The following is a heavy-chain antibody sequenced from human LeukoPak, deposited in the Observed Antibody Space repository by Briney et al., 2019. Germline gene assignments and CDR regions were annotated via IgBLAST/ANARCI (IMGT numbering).Heavy chain of an antibody. CDR1: GFTFSSYW. CDR2: IKQDGSEK. CDR3: ARGQKKRYYDFWSGYSPPGHY. Sequence: GGSLRLSCAASGFTFSSYWMSWVRQAPGKGLEGGADIKQDGSEKYYVESVKGRSTISRDNAKNSLYLQMTSLRAEDTAVYYCARGQKKRYYDFWSGYSPPGHYWGQGTLVTVSP. V-gene: IGHV3-7*01. J-gene: IGHJ4*02. D-gene: IGHD3-3*01.